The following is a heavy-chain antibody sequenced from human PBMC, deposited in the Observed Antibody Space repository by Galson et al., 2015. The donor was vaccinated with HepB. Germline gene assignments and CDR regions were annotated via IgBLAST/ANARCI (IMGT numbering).Heavy chain of an antibody. D-gene: IGHD3-3*01. CDR1: GGSISSSSYY. Sequence: LSLTCTVSGGSISSSSYYWGWIRQPPGKGLEWIGSIYYSGSTYYNPSLKSRVTISVDTSKNQFSLKLSSVTAADTAVYYCARLGRFSRNFDYWGQGTLVTVSS. CDR2: IYYSGST. V-gene: IGHV4-39*01. J-gene: IGHJ4*02. CDR3: ARLGRFSRNFDY.